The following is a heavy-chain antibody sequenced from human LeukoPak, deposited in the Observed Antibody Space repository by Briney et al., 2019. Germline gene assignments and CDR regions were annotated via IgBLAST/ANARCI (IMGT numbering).Heavy chain of an antibody. J-gene: IGHJ1*01. CDR3: AAEVGAHTGFRH. CDR2: IKQDGSEK. V-gene: IGHV3-7*01. CDR1: GFTFSSYW. Sequence: GGSLRLSCAASGFTFSSYWMSWVRQAPGKGLEWVANIKQDGSEKYYVDSVRGRFTTSRDNAKNSLDLQMNSLRAEDTAVYYCAAEVGAHTGFRHWGQGTLVTVSS. D-gene: IGHD1-26*01.